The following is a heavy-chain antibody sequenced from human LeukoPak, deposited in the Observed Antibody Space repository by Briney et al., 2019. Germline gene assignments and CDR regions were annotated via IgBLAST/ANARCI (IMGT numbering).Heavy chain of an antibody. CDR1: AGSISSRSYY. D-gene: IGHD3-3*01. J-gene: IGHJ5*02. CDR3: ARTYYDFWSGSFNWFDP. Sequence: SETLSLTCTVSAGSISSRSYYWGWIRQPPGKGLEWIGSIYYSGSTYYNPSLKGRVTISVDTSKNQFSLKLSSVTAADTAVYYCARTYYDFWSGSFNWFDPWGQGTLVTVSS. V-gene: IGHV4-39*07. CDR2: IYYSGST.